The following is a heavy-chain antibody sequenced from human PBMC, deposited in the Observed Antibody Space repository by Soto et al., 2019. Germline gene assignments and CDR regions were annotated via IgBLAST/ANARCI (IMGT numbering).Heavy chain of an antibody. CDR1: GSIFSGYG. Sequence: QKYLVESGGGVVQPGGSLRLSCVASGSIFSGYGMHWVRQAPGKGLEWVAVIWYDGSNKYYADSVKGRFTISRANSKVMLYLQMGSLRAEETAVYYCARGGIGGTVFRGFCDYCGQGTLVTVSS. CDR3: ARGGIGGTVFRGFCDY. D-gene: IGHD1-7*01. V-gene: IGHV3-33*01. J-gene: IGHJ4*02. CDR2: IWYDGSNK.